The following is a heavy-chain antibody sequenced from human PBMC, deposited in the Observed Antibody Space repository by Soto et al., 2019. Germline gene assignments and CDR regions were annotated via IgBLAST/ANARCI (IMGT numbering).Heavy chain of an antibody. V-gene: IGHV4-34*01. CDR3: ARLGTAGIAARDY. D-gene: IGHD6-25*01. CDR2: INHSGST. J-gene: IGHJ4*02. Sequence: SETLSLTCAVYGGSFSGYYWSWIRQPPGKGLEWIGEINHSGSTNYNPSLRSRVTISVDTSKNQFSLKLSSVTAADTAVYYCARLGTAGIAARDYRGQGTLVTVSS. CDR1: GGSFSGYY.